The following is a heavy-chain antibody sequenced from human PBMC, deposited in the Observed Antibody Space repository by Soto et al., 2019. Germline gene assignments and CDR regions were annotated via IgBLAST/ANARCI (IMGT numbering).Heavy chain of an antibody. V-gene: IGHV3-74*01. D-gene: IGHD1-1*01. CDR1: GFTFSMYW. CDR2: INDDGIST. Sequence: GGSLRLSCAASGFTFSMYWMHWVRQVPGKGPEWVSRINDDGISTNYADSVKGRFTISRDNAKNTLYLQMNALRVEDTAVYYCTRGPRSTSTGTGAYWGQGTLVTVSS. J-gene: IGHJ4*02. CDR3: TRGPRSTSTGTGAY.